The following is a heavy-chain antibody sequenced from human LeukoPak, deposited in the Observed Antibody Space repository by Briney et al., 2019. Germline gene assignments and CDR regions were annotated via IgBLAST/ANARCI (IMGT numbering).Heavy chain of an antibody. CDR3: ARDARVGDPFDY. Sequence: GGSLRLSCAASGFTFSRDWMHWVRQTPGKGLVWVSRIRTDGDTSYADSVRGRFTISRDNSKNTLYLQMNSLRAEDTAVYYCARDARVGDPFDYWGQGTLVTVSS. D-gene: IGHD4-17*01. J-gene: IGHJ4*02. V-gene: IGHV3-74*01. CDR2: IRTDGDT. CDR1: GFTFSRDW.